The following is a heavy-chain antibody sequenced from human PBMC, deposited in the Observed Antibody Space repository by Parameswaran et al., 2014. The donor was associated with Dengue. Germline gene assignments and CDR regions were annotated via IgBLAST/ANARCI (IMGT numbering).Heavy chain of an antibody. CDR2: ISAYNGNT. CDR3: ARVPAMHYDFWSGYYRGYYYYMDV. D-gene: IGHD3-3*01. Sequence: SWVRQAPGQGLEWMGWISAYNGNTNYAQKLQGRVTMTTDTSTSTAYMELRSLRSDDTAVYYCARVPAMHYDFWSGYYRGYYYYMDVWGKGTTVTVSS. J-gene: IGHJ6*03. V-gene: IGHV1-18*01.